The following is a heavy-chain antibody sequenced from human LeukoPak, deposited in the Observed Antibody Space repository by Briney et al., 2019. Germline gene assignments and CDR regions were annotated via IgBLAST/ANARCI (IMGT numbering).Heavy chain of an antibody. CDR2: INGGGVNT. J-gene: IGHJ4*02. D-gene: IGHD4-11*01. CDR3: AKDLYSNYGPADY. Sequence: HPGGSLRLSCAASGFTYSSFAMSWVLQAPGKGLEWVSTINGGGVNTHYADSVGGRFTISRDNSKNTLFLQMNSLRDEDTAVYYCAKDLYSNYGPADYWGQGNLVTVSS. CDR1: GFTYSSFA. V-gene: IGHV3-23*01.